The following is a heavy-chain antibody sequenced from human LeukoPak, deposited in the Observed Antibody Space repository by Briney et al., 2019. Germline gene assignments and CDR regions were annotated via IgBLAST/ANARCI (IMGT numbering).Heavy chain of an antibody. CDR1: EYTFTGYY. V-gene: IGHV1-2*02. CDR3: ATSKMVTTGGYYYYYYMDV. CDR2: IDPNTGDS. D-gene: IGHD4-17*01. Sequence: ASVKVSCKASEYTFTGYYIHWVRQAPGQGLEWMGWIDPNTGDSNYVQKFQGRVTMTRDTSISTAYMELSRLRSDDTAVYYCATSKMVTTGGYYYYYYMDVWGKGTTVTVSS. J-gene: IGHJ6*03.